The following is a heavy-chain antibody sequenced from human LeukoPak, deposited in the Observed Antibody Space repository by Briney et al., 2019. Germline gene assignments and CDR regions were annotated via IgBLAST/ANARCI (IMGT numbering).Heavy chain of an antibody. J-gene: IGHJ5*02. D-gene: IGHD2-2*01. CDR2: IIPIFSTT. V-gene: IGHV1-69*01. CDR3: ARQDAKCSSTSCYAGGWFDP. CDR1: GGTSSKYA. Sequence: SVKVSCKASGGTSSKYAISWVRQAPGQGLEWMGGIIPIFSTTNYAQKFQARVTITADESTSTAYMELSSLRSDDTAMYYCARQDAKCSSTSCYAGGWFDPWGQGTPVTVSS.